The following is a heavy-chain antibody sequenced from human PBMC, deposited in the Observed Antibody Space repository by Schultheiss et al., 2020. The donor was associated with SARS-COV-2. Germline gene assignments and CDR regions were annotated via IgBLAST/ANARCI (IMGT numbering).Heavy chain of an antibody. CDR3: AKDSSGYYKYFQH. D-gene: IGHD3-22*01. CDR2: ISWDGGST. CDR1: GFTFDDYA. J-gene: IGHJ1*01. Sequence: GESLKISCAASGFTFDDYAMHWVRQAPGKGLEWVSLISWDGGSTYYADSVKGRFTISRDNSKNSLYLQMNSLRAEDTALYYCAKDSSGYYKYFQHWGQGTLVTVSS. V-gene: IGHV3-43D*03.